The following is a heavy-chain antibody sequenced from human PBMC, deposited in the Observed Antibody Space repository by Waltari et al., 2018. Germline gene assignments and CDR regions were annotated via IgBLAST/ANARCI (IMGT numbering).Heavy chain of an antibody. CDR1: GYSFTSYG. D-gene: IGHD4-17*01. CDR3: ARDYYGDYAFDY. CDR2: ISAVNGDI. J-gene: IGHJ4*02. V-gene: IGHV1-18*01. Sequence: QVQLVQSGAEVKKPGASVKVSCKTSGYSFTSYGISWVRQAPGQGLEWMGWISAVNGDINYVQKYQGRVTMTTDTSTSTGYMDLRSLTSDDTAVYYCARDYYGDYAFDYWGQGTLVTVSS.